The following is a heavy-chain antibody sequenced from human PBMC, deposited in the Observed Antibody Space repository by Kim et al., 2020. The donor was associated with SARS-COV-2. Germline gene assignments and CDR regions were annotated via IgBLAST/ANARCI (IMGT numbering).Heavy chain of an antibody. CDR3: ARGGPYYYDSSGYQIDYYYYGMDV. D-gene: IGHD3-22*01. J-gene: IGHJ6*02. V-gene: IGHV1-2*04. Sequence: ASVKVSCKASGYTFTGYYMHWVRQAPGQGLEWMGWINPNSGGTNYAQKFQGWVTMTRDTSISTAYMELSRLRSDDTAVYYCARGGPYYYDSSGYQIDYYYYGMDVWGQGTTVTVSS. CDR2: INPNSGGT. CDR1: GYTFTGYY.